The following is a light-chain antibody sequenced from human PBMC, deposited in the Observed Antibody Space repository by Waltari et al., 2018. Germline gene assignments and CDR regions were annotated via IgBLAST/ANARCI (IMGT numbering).Light chain of an antibody. Sequence: SYVLTQAPSVAVAPGQAARITCEGDDIGRKSGHWYQQKPGHAPLLVGYDNRVRTSGIPDRFAGSNSGSTASLTSSGVEAGDEADYCWQVRDSSSDYRVFGGGTKLTVL. CDR3: QVRDSSSDYRV. J-gene: IGLJ3*02. V-gene: IGLV3-21*02. CDR2: DNR. CDR1: DIGRKS.